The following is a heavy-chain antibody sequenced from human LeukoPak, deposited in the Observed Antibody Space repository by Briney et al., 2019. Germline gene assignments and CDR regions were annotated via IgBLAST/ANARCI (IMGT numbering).Heavy chain of an antibody. D-gene: IGHD4-17*01. CDR2: IIPIFGTA. Sequence: EASVKVSCKASGGTFSSYAISWVRQAPGQGLEWMGGIIPIFGTANYAQKFQGRVTITADESTSTAYMELSSLRSEDTAVYYCAHMTTVSSYYYYYYGMDVWGQGTTVTVSS. CDR1: GGTFSSYA. V-gene: IGHV1-69*13. CDR3: AHMTTVSSYYYYYYGMDV. J-gene: IGHJ6*02.